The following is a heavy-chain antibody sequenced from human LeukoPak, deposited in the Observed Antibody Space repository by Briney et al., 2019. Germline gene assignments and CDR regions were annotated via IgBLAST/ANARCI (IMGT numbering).Heavy chain of an antibody. CDR2: ISGSGGST. J-gene: IGHJ4*02. V-gene: IGHV3-23*01. Sequence: GGSLRLSCAASGFTFSSYAMSWVRQAPGKGLEWVSAISGSGGSTYYADPVKGRFTISRDNSKNTLYLQMNSLRAEDTAVYYCAKEPSSPYYYDSSGYQAYWGQGTLVTVSS. CDR1: GFTFSSYA. D-gene: IGHD3-22*01. CDR3: AKEPSSPYYYDSSGYQAY.